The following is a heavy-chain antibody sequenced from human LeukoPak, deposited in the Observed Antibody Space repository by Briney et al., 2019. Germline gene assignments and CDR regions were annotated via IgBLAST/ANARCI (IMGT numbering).Heavy chain of an antibody. CDR1: GYTLTELS. CDR2: FDPEDGET. D-gene: IGHD2-2*01. Sequence: ASVKVSCKVSGYTLTELSMHWVRQAPGKGLEWMGGFDPEDGETIYAQKFRGRVTMTEDTSTDTAYKELSSLRSEDTAVYYCATAGNVVVPAALRGDAFDIWGQGTMVTVSS. J-gene: IGHJ3*02. CDR3: ATAGNVVVPAALRGDAFDI. V-gene: IGHV1-24*01.